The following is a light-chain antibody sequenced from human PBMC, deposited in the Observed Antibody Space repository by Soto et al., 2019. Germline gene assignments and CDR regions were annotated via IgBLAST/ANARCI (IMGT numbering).Light chain of an antibody. Sequence: EVVLTQSPGTLSLYPGERATLSCRASQRVASDYLAWYQQIPGQVPRLLIYASSTRATGIPDRFSGSGSATDFTLTTSSLEPEDFAVYYCQQYGSSPLYTFGPGTKLEI. V-gene: IGKV3-20*01. J-gene: IGKJ2*01. CDR1: QRVASDY. CDR3: QQYGSSPLYT. CDR2: ASS.